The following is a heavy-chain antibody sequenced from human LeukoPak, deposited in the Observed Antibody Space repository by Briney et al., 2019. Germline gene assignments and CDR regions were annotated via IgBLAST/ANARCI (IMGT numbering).Heavy chain of an antibody. V-gene: IGHV3-74*01. J-gene: IGHJ4*02. D-gene: IGHD1-20*01. CDR1: GFTFSSYW. CDR2: INSDGSST. CDR3: ASITGTWVDY. Sequence: GASVRLSCAASGFTFSSYWMHWVRQAPGKGLVWVSRINSDGSSTSYADSVKGRFTISRDNAKNTLYLQMNSLRAEDTAVYYCASITGTWVDYWGQGTLVTASS.